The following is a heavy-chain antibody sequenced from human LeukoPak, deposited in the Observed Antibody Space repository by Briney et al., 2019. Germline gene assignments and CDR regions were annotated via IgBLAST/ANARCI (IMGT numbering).Heavy chain of an antibody. CDR3: ARARSGYYFDY. Sequence: GGSLRLSCRASGFTFSSYSMHWVRQAPGKGLEWVGVISYDGANIYADSVKGRFTISRDNAKNSLYLQMNSLRAEDTAVYYCARARSGYYFDYWGQGTLVTVSS. D-gene: IGHD3-3*01. CDR1: GFTFSSYS. CDR2: ISYDGANI. V-gene: IGHV3-30-3*01. J-gene: IGHJ4*02.